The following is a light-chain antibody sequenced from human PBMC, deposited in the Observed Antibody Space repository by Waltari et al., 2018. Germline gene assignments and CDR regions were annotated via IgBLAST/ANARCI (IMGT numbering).Light chain of an antibody. J-gene: IGLJ1*01. CDR3: CSFTVRSTYV. V-gene: IGLV2-14*03. Sequence: QYALTQPASVSACPGPSIAISCSGTSNDIVPYDFVSWYQQHPGKVPKFIIFDVHKRPSGASSRFSGSNSGNTASLTISGLQAEDEADYYCCSFTVRSTYVYGSGTKVTV. CDR2: DVH. CDR1: SNDIVPYDF.